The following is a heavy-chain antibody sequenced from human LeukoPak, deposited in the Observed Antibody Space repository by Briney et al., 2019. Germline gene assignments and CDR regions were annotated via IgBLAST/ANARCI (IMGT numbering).Heavy chain of an antibody. D-gene: IGHD6-19*01. CDR3: ARGSFPVAGTGFDY. CDR1: GDSVSSNSAA. CDR2: TYYRSKWYN. Sequence: SRTLSLTCAISGDSVSSNSAAWNWIRQSPSRGLEWLGRTYYRSKWYNDYAVSVKSRITINPGTSKNQFSLQLNSVTPEDTAVYYCARGSFPVAGTGFDYWGQGTLVTVSS. V-gene: IGHV6-1*01. J-gene: IGHJ4*02.